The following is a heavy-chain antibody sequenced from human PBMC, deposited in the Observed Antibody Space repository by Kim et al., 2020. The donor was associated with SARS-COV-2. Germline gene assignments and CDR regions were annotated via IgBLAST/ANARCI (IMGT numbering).Heavy chain of an antibody. CDR1: GFTFSSYA. V-gene: IGHV3-23*01. CDR2: ISGSGGST. CDR3: AKDLHYYGSGTRWFDP. J-gene: IGHJ5*02. D-gene: IGHD3-10*01. Sequence: GGSLRLSCAASGFTFSSYAMSWVRQAPGKGLEWVSAISGSGGSTYYADSVKGRFTISRDNSKNTLYLQMNSLRAEDTAVYYCAKDLHYYGSGTRWFDPWGQGTLVTVSS.